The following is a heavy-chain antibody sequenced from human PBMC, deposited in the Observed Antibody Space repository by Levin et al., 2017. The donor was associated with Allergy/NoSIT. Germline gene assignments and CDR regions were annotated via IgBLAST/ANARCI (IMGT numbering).Heavy chain of an antibody. D-gene: IGHD2-15*01. V-gene: IGHV3-30*18. CDR1: GFMFTNYG. CDR3: AKVGHCSGTFCRYEAINDAFDV. J-gene: IGHJ3*01. Sequence: PGGSLRLSCEGSGFMFTNYGIHWVRQAPGKGLEWLAVISYDGTNQNYVDSVKGRFTVSRDNSKNTLYLQMNSLRTEDTACYYCAKVGHCSGTFCRYEAINDAFDVWGQGTMVTVSS. CDR2: ISYDGTNQ.